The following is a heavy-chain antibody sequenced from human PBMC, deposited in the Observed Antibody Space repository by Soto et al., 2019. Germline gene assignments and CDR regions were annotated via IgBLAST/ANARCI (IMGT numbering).Heavy chain of an antibody. CDR3: AREYGSGSYYTLGGFDP. CDR1: GDSVSSNSTA. CDR2: TYYRSKWYN. Sequence: SPTLSLTCVISGDSVSSNSTAWNWIRQSPSRGLEWLGRTYYRSKWYNDYAVSVKSRITINPDTSKNQFSLQLNSVTPEDTAVYYCAREYGSGSYYTLGGFDPWGQGTLVTVSS. D-gene: IGHD3-10*01. J-gene: IGHJ5*02. V-gene: IGHV6-1*01.